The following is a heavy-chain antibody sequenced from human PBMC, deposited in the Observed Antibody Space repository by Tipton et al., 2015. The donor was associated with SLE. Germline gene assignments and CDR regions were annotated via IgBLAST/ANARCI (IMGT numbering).Heavy chain of an antibody. CDR1: GFTFSDYY. J-gene: IGHJ6*02. D-gene: IGHD2-2*03. Sequence: GSLRLSCAASGFTFSDYYTSWLRQAPGKGLEWLSYISSGGATIYYADSVKGRFSVSRDNAKNSLYLQMNSLGAEDMAVYYCARVDIPGHKYYYYGMDVWGQGTTVTVSS. CDR3: ARVDIPGHKYYYYGMDV. CDR2: ISSGGATI. V-gene: IGHV3-11*01.